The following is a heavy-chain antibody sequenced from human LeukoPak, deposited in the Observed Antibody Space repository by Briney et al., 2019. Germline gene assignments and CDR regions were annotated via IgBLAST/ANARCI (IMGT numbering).Heavy chain of an antibody. D-gene: IGHD1-1*01. CDR3: AKDIGDVGRRGYFDY. CDR1: GFTFSSYG. J-gene: IGHJ4*02. V-gene: IGHV3-30*18. Sequence: GGSLRLSCAASGFTFSSYGMHWVRQAPGKGLEWVAVISYDGSNKYYADSVKGRFTISRDNSKNMLYLQMNSLRAEDTAVYYCAKDIGDVGRRGYFDYWGQGTLVTVSS. CDR2: ISYDGSNK.